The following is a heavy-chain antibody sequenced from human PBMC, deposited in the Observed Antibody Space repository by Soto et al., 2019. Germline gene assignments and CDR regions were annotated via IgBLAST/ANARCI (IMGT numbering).Heavy chain of an antibody. D-gene: IGHD3-3*01. Sequence: EVQLVESGGGLVKPGGSLRLSCAASGFTFSNAWMSWVRQAPGKGLEWVGRINSKTACGTTDYAAPVRGRFPISRDDSKNTLYLKMDSLKTEHTAVYYWTTDLSKGIAIVGEVIWEDYWGQGTLVTVAS. J-gene: IGHJ4*02. CDR2: INSKTACGTT. CDR3: TTDLSKGIAIVGEVIWEDY. V-gene: IGHV3-15*01. CDR1: GFTFSNAW.